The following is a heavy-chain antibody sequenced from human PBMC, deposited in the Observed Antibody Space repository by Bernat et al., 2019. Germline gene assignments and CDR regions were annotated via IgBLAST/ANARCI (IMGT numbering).Heavy chain of an antibody. Sequence: QVQLVQSGAEVKKPGASVKVSCKASGYTFTSYAMHWVRQAPGQRLEWMGWINAGNGNTKYSQKFQGRVTITRDTSASTAYMELSSLRSEDTAVYYCARDGDSSSWYLAYYYYYMDVWGKATTVTVSS. CDR3: ARDGDSSSWYLAYYYYYMDV. V-gene: IGHV1-3*01. D-gene: IGHD6-13*01. J-gene: IGHJ6*03. CDR2: INAGNGNT. CDR1: GYTFTSYA.